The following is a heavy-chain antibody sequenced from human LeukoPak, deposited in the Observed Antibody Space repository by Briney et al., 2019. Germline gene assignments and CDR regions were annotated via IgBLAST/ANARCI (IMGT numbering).Heavy chain of an antibody. D-gene: IGHD1-1*01. V-gene: IGHV3-23*01. CDR3: AKNQKPRYNWNDGNWFDP. CDR1: GFTFSSYA. CDR2: ISGSGGST. J-gene: IGHJ5*02. Sequence: PTGGSLRLSCAASGFTFSSYAMSWVRQAPGKGLEWVSAISGSGGSTYYADSVKGRFTISRDNSKNTLYLQMNSLRAEDTAVYYCAKNQKPRYNWNDGNWFDPWGQGTLVTVSS.